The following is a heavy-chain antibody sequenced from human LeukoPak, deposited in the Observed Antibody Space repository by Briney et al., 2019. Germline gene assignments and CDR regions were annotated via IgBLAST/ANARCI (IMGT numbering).Heavy chain of an antibody. V-gene: IGHV3-53*01. CDR3: ATVRGDYARGMNGMDV. J-gene: IGHJ6*04. Sequence: GGSLRLSCAPSGFTVSSRYMSWVRQAPGKGLEWVSVIYIDGSAYYTDSVKGRFTISRDNFKNTLYLQMNSLRAEDTAVYYCATVRGDYARGMNGMDVWGKGTTVTVSS. CDR2: IYIDGSA. D-gene: IGHD4-17*01. CDR1: GFTVSSRY.